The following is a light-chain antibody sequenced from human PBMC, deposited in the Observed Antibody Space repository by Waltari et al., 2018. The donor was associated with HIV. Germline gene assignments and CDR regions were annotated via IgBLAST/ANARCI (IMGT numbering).Light chain of an antibody. Sequence: QSVLTQPPSASGTPGQTVTISCSGSTSSIGRNTVTWYQHLPGRAPKLLIYSDNQRPSGVPDRFSGSKSGTSASLAISGLQSEDEADYSCAAWDDSLNGVVFGGGTKLTVL. CDR1: TSSIGRNT. V-gene: IGLV1-44*01. CDR2: SDN. CDR3: AAWDDSLNGVV. J-gene: IGLJ2*01.